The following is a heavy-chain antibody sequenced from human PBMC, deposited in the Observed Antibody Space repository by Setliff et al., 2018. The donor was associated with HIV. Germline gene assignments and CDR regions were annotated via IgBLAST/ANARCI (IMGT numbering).Heavy chain of an antibody. D-gene: IGHD3-10*01. CDR1: GFTFSNAW. CDR3: ARDFGITMARRMDV. V-gene: IGHV3-30-3*01. CDR2: ISYDGSNK. J-gene: IGHJ6*02. Sequence: PWGSLRLSCAASGFTFSNAWMSWVRQAPGKGLEWVAVISYDGSNKYYADSVKGRFTISRDNSKNTLYLQMNSLRAEDTAVYYCARDFGITMARRMDVWGQGTTVTVSS.